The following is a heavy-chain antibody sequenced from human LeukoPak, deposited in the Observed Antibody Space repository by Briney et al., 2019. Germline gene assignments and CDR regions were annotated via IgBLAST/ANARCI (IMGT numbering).Heavy chain of an antibody. J-gene: IGHJ5*02. Sequence: PGGSLRLSCAASGFTFSSYWMSWVRRSPGKGLEWVANIKQDGSEKNYVDSVKGRFTISRDNAKNSLYLQMNSLRDEDTAVYYCARGLNWFDTWGQGILVIVSS. V-gene: IGHV3-7*01. CDR2: IKQDGSEK. CDR1: GFTFSSYW. CDR3: ARGLNWFDT.